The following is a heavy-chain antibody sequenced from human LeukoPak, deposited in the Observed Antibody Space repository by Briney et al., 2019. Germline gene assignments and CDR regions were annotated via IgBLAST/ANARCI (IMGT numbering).Heavy chain of an antibody. CDR3: AIQRDGYNGGDY. CDR1: GHDFPDYW. V-gene: IGHV5-51*01. J-gene: IGHJ4*02. Sequence: GESLKISCRASGHDFPDYWIGWVRQMPGKGLEWMGIIYPGDSDTRYSPSFQGQVTISADKSISTAYLQWSSLKASDTAMYYCAIQRDGYNGGDYWGQGTLVTVSS. CDR2: IYPGDSDT. D-gene: IGHD5-24*01.